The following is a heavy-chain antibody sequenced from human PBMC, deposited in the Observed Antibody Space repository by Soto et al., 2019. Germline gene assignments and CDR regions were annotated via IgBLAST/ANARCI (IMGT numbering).Heavy chain of an antibody. Sequence: QIQLVESGGGLVKPGGSLRLSCAASGFSFSDHYMSWIRQAPGKGLEWLSYISPRSNYREYADSVKGRHTTSRDNAKTSLFLQMNSLRAEDTGVYYCVRGGGGGQFDSWGQGTLVTVSS. D-gene: IGHD2-21*01. CDR2: ISPRSNYR. CDR1: GFSFSDHY. J-gene: IGHJ4*02. CDR3: VRGGGGGQFDS. V-gene: IGHV3-11*05.